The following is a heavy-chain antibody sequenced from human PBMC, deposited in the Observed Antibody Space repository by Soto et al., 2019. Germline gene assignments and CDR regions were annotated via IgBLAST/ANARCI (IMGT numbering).Heavy chain of an antibody. D-gene: IGHD3-10*02. CDR3: ARSYVXXXXXXY. CDR2: INPGDGTT. J-gene: IGHJ4*02. V-gene: IGHV1-46*01. CDR1: GYTLSSYY. Sequence: QVQLVQSGAEVKKPGASVKVSCKAFGYTLSSYYLHWVRQAPGQGLEWMGIINPGDGTTKYAQKFQGRITMTGDTSTNTVYMELSSXXXXXXXXXFCARSYVXXXXXXYWGQ.